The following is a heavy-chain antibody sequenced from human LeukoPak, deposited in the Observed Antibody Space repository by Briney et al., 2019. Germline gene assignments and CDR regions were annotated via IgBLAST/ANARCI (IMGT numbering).Heavy chain of an antibody. CDR3: ARGPRIAARLWFDP. CDR1: GGSISTAY. Sequence: PSETLSLTCSVSGGSISTAYWSWIRQPPGKGLEWIGYIYYSGSTDYNLSLKSRVTISVDTSKNQLSLKLSSVTAADTAIYFCARGPRIAARLWFDPWGQGTLVTVSS. D-gene: IGHD6-6*01. CDR2: IYYSGST. V-gene: IGHV4-59*01. J-gene: IGHJ5*02.